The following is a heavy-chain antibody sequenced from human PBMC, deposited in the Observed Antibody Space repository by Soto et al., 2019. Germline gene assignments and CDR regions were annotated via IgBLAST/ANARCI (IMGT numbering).Heavy chain of an antibody. CDR3: ARSRGSTRSFGY. CDR2: IYYSGST. Sequence: SETLSLTCTVSGGSISTYWWSWIRQPPRKGLEWIGYIYYSGSTNYKPSLKSRVTISVDTSKNQFSLKLTSVTAADTAVYYCARSRGSTRSFGYWGHGTLVT. D-gene: IGHD2-15*01. V-gene: IGHV4-59*01. J-gene: IGHJ4*01. CDR1: GGSISTYW.